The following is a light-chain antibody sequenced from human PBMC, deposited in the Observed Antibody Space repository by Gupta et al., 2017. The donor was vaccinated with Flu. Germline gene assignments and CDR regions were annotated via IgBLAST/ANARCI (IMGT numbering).Light chain of an antibody. V-gene: IGKV3-20*01. Sequence: ETVLTQSPGTLSFSPGERATLPCRTRQTVSATYLAWYQQKPGQAPRLLIYGISARATGIPDKFSGSGSGTDFTLTISRLEPEDSAVYYCQQYGSSPVFGQGTKVEIK. J-gene: IGKJ2*01. CDR2: GIS. CDR1: QTVSATY. CDR3: QQYGSSPV.